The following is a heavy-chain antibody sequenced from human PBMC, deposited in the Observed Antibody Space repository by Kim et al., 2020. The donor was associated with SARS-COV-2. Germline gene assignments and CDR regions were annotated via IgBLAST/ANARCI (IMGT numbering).Heavy chain of an antibody. Sequence: YADSVRGRFTISRDNAKSTLYLQMNSLRAEDTAVYYCAAYYFDYYGYHLDSWGQGTLVTVSS. V-gene: IGHV3-74*01. CDR3: AAYYFDYYGYHLDS. J-gene: IGHJ4*02. D-gene: IGHD3-16*01.